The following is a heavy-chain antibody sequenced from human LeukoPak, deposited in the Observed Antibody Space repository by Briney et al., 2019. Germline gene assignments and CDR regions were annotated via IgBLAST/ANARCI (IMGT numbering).Heavy chain of an antibody. V-gene: IGHV1-8*01. D-gene: IGHD3-10*01. CDR2: MNPNSGNT. CDR3: ARDDSYYYGSGYWFDP. CDR1: GYTFTSYD. Sequence: ASVKVSCKASGYTFTSYDINWVRQATGQGLEWMGWMNPNSGNTGYAQKFQGRVTMTRNTSISTAYMELSSLRSEDTAVYYCARDDSYYYGSGYWFDPWGQGTLVTVSS. J-gene: IGHJ5*02.